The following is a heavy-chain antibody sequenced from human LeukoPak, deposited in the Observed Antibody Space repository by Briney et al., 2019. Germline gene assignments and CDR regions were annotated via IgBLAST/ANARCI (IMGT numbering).Heavy chain of an antibody. Sequence: PSETLSLTCTVSGGSISSYYWSWIRQPPGKGLEWIGYIYYSGSTNYNPSLKSRVTISVDTSKNQFSLKLSSVTAADTAVYYCARGVPDSSSYLFDYWGQGTLVTVSS. CDR1: GGSISSYY. CDR3: ARGVPDSSSYLFDY. J-gene: IGHJ4*02. CDR2: IYYSGST. D-gene: IGHD3-22*01. V-gene: IGHV4-59*01.